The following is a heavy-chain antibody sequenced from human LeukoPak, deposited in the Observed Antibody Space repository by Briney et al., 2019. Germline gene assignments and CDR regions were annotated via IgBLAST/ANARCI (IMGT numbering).Heavy chain of an antibody. J-gene: IGHJ4*02. CDR1: GGSISSGGYY. Sequence: SETLSLTCTVSGGSISSGGYYWSWIRQHPGKGLEWIGYIYYSGSTYYNPSLKSRVTISVDTSKNQFSLKLSSVTAADTAVCYCARDRGFGESFDYWGQGTLVTVSS. CDR3: ARDRGFGESFDY. CDR2: IYYSGST. V-gene: IGHV4-31*03. D-gene: IGHD3-10*01.